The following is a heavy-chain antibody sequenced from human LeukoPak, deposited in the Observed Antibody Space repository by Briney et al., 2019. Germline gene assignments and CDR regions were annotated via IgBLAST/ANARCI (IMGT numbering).Heavy chain of an antibody. CDR1: GGSISSSSYY. V-gene: IGHV4-61*02. J-gene: IGHJ3*02. CDR3: ARDQTDAFDI. Sequence: SETLSLTCTVSGGSISSSSYYWSWIRQPAGKGLEWIGRIYTSGSTNYNPSLKSRVTISVDTSKNQFSLKLSSVTAADTAVYYCARDQTDAFDIWGQGTMVTVSS. CDR2: IYTSGST.